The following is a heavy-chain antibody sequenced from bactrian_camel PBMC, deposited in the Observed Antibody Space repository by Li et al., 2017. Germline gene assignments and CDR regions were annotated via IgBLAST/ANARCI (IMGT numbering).Heavy chain of an antibody. J-gene: IGHJ4*01. CDR2: IAADGQTT. D-gene: IGHD3*01. CDR1: GFTFDGAA. Sequence: DVQLVESGGGSVQAGETLRLSCTTSGFTFDGAALGWFRQVPGKQREGVTAIAADGQTTYADFVKGRFTISQDDAKNTLYLQMDSLEPEDTAVYYCVRDLSVFAGTNYWGQGTQVTVS. V-gene: IGHV3-1*01. CDR3: VRDLSVFAGTNY.